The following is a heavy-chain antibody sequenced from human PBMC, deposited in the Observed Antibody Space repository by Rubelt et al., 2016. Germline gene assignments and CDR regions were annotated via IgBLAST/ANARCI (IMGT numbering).Heavy chain of an antibody. CDR1: GGSISSYY. Sequence: ESGPELVKPSETLSLTCTVSGGSISSYYWSWVRQPPGKGLEWIGYIYYSGSTNYNPSLKSRVTMSVDTSKNQFSLKLSSVTAADTAVYYCARLGYQTYWYFDLWGRGTLVTVSS. CDR2: IYYSGST. CDR3: ARLGYQTYWYFDL. V-gene: IGHV4-59*01. D-gene: IGHD5-12*01. J-gene: IGHJ2*01.